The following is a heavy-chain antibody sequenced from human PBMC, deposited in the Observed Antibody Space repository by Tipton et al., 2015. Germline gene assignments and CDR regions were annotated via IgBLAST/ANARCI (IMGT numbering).Heavy chain of an antibody. J-gene: IGHJ3*02. Sequence: QLVQSGAEVKKPGASVKVSCKASGYTFTSYGVNWVRQAPGQGLEWMGWISPYNGNTNYAQEFQGRLTMTTDTSTNTAYMELRSLRSDDTAVYYCARDLTETYYDFWSGYSTDAFDIWGQGTMVTVST. CDR2: ISPYNGNT. CDR3: ARDLTETYYDFWSGYSTDAFDI. D-gene: IGHD3-3*01. V-gene: IGHV1-18*01. CDR1: GYTFTSYG.